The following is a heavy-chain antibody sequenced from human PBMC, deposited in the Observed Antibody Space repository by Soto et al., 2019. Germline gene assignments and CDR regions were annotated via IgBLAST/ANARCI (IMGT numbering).Heavy chain of an antibody. CDR3: ARDRSGAYFDY. CDR2: IYYSGST. V-gene: IGHV4-59*01. CDR1: GGSISSYY. J-gene: IGHJ4*02. Sequence: SETLSLTCTVSGGSISSYYWSWIRQPPGKGLEWIGYIYYSGSTNYNPSLKSRVTISVDTSKNQFSLKLSSVTAADTAVYYCARDRSGAYFDYWGQGTL.